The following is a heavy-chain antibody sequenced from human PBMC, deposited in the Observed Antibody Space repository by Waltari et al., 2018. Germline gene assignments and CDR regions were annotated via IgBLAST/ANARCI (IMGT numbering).Heavy chain of an antibody. V-gene: IGHV3-30*02. CDR1: GFTFSSYG. Sequence: QVQLVESGGGVVQPGGSLRLSCAASGFTFSSYGMHWVRQAPARGLAWVAFIRYDGSNKYYADSVKGRFTISRDNSKNTLYLQMNSLRAEDTAVYYCAKVLGYDSSGLRVEFDYFDYWGQGTLVTVSS. CDR3: AKVLGYDSSGLRVEFDYFDY. J-gene: IGHJ4*02. CDR2: IRYDGSNK. D-gene: IGHD3-22*01.